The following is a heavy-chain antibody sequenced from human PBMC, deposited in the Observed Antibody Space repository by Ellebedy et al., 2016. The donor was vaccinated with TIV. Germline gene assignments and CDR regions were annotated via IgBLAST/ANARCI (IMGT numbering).Heavy chain of an antibody. CDR1: GASITNNNF. CDR2: IFHSGST. J-gene: IGHJ4*02. D-gene: IGHD6-19*01. V-gene: IGHV4-4*02. CDR3: ASHRGFSSGWTFDY. Sequence: MPSETLSLTCAVSGASITNNNFWTWVRQSPGKGLEWIAEIFHSGSTNYNPSLKSRVTISVDQSKNQFSLSLTSVTAADTALYFCASHRGFSSGWTFDYWGLGTLVSVSS.